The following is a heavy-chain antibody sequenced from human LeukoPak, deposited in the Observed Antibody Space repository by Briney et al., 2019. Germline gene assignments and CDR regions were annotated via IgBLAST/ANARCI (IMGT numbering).Heavy chain of an antibody. CDR1: GFTFSSYA. CDR2: ISGSGGRT. Sequence: AGGSLRLSCAASGFTFSSYAMSWVRQAPGKGLEWVSAISGSGGRTYYADSVKGRFTISRDNSMDTLYLQMNSLRADDTAVYYCAKGARWELPLDYWGRGTLVTVSS. V-gene: IGHV3-23*01. CDR3: AKGARWELPLDY. J-gene: IGHJ4*02. D-gene: IGHD1-26*01.